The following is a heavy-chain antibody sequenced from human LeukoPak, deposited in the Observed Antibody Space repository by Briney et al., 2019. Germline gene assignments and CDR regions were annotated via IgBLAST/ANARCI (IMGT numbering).Heavy chain of an antibody. J-gene: IGHJ4*02. D-gene: IGHD6-13*01. V-gene: IGHV1-3*01. Sequence: ASVKVSCKASGYTFTSYAMHWVRQAPGQRLEWMGWINAGNGNTKYSQKFQGRVTITRDTSASTAYMELSSLRAEDTAVYYCARDWAAVTPSYFDYWGQGTLVTVSS. CDR2: INAGNGNT. CDR1: GYTFTSYA. CDR3: ARDWAAVTPSYFDY.